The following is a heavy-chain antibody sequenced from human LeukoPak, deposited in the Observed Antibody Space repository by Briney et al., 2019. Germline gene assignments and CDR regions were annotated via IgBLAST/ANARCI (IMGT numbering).Heavy chain of an antibody. J-gene: IGHJ4*02. Sequence: GGSLRLSCAASGFTFSSYDMHWVRQAPGKGLEWVAVIWYDGSNKYYADSVKGRFTISRDNSKNTLYLQMHSPRAEDTAVYYCARDMGQQGFFDYWGQGTLVTVSS. CDR1: GFTFSSYD. CDR2: IWYDGSNK. V-gene: IGHV3-33*01. CDR3: ARDMGQQGFFDY. D-gene: IGHD6-13*01.